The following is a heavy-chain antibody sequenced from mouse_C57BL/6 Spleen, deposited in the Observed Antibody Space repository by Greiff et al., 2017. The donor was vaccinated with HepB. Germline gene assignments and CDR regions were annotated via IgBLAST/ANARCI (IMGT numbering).Heavy chain of an antibody. CDR2: INPNNGGT. V-gene: IGHV1-26*01. J-gene: IGHJ3*01. CDR1: GYTFTDYY. D-gene: IGHD1-1*01. CDR3: ARLGYYGSSYVEAWFAY. Sequence: VQLQQSGPELVKPGASVKISCKASGYTFTDYYMNWVKQSHGKSLEWIGDINPNNGGTSYNQKFKGKATLTVDKSSSTAYMELRSLTSEDSAVYYCARLGYYGSSYVEAWFAYWGQGTLVTVSA.